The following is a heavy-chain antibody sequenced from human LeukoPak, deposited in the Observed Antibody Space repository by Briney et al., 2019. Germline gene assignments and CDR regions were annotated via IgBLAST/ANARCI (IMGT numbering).Heavy chain of an antibody. J-gene: IGHJ6*02. CDR2: IYYSGST. Sequence: SETLSLTCTVSGGSISSSSYYWGRLRQPPGKGLDWIGSIYYSGSTYYNPSLKSPVTLSLHTTKHPFSLTLSSLTAADTAVYYCARRDSDILTGYSYGLDVWGQGTLVTVSS. CDR1: GGSISSSSYY. V-gene: IGHV4-39*02. D-gene: IGHD3-9*01. CDR3: ARRDSDILTGYSYGLDV.